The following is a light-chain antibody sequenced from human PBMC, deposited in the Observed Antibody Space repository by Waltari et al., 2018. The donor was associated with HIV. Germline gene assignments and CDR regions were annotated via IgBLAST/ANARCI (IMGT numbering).Light chain of an antibody. J-gene: IGKJ1*01. CDR2: KAS. Sequence: DIQMTQSPSTLSASVGETVTITCRASKSISNWLAWYQQKPGKAPNLLIYKASSLKSGVPSRFSGSGSGTEFTLTISRLQPDDSATYFCQQHDNFLGTFGQGTKVEIK. CDR3: QQHDNFLGT. CDR1: KSISNW. V-gene: IGKV1-5*03.